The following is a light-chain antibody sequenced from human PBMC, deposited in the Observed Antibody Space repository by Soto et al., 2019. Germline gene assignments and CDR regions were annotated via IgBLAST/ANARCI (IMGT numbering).Light chain of an antibody. V-gene: IGKV2-28*01. CDR1: QRLLYSNGNNY. CDR3: MQALQTPLT. CDR2: LGS. Sequence: DIVMTQSPLSLPVTPGEPASISCRSSQRLLYSNGNNYLDWYVQKPGQSPQLLIYLGSNRASGVPDRFSGSGSGTDFTLTISRVEAEDVGVYYCMQALQTPLTFGGGTKVDI. J-gene: IGKJ4*01.